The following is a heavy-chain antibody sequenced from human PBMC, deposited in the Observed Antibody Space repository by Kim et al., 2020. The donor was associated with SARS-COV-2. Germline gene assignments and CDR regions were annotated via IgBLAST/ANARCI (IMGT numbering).Heavy chain of an antibody. CDR2: IYYSAST. Sequence: SETLSLTCTVSGGSISSSSYYWGWIRQPPGKGLEWIGSIYYSASTYYNPSLKSRITISVDTSKNQYSLKMSSVTAADTAVYYCASEGLEWLWATSNWFDPWGQGTLVTVSS. V-gene: IGHV4-39*01. CDR1: GGSISSSSYY. CDR3: ASEGLEWLWATSNWFDP. D-gene: IGHD3-3*01. J-gene: IGHJ5*02.